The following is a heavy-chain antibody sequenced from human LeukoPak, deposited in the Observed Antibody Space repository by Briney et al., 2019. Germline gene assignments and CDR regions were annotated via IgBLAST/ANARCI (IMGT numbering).Heavy chain of an antibody. D-gene: IGHD3-22*01. CDR2: IKEEGSGK. Sequence: GGSPRLSCAASGFTFSSYWMSWVRQAPGKGLEWVANIKEEGSGKYYVDSVKGRFTISRDNAKNSLYLQMNSLRAEDTAVYYCARIYYDSSGYRLFDYWGQGTLVTVSS. CDR3: ARIYYDSSGYRLFDY. V-gene: IGHV3-7*02. J-gene: IGHJ4*02. CDR1: GFTFSSYW.